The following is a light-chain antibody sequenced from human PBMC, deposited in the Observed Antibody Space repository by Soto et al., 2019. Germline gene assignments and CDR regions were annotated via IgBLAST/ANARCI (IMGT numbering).Light chain of an antibody. V-gene: IGKV1-5*03. Sequence: DIQMTQSPSTLSASAGDRVTITCRASQSISPYLAWYQQKPGKAPKLLIYMASSLQSGVPSRFSGSGSGTEFTLTISSLQPDDFATYYCQQSNSYPGTFGQGTQVDIK. CDR2: MAS. CDR1: QSISPY. CDR3: QQSNSYPGT. J-gene: IGKJ1*01.